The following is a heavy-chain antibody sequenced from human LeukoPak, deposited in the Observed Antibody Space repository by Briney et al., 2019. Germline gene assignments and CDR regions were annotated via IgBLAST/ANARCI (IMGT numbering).Heavy chain of an antibody. Sequence: GGSLRLSCAASGFTFSSYSMNWVRQAPGKGLEWVSSISSSSSYIYYADSVKGRFTISRDNAKNSLYLQMNSLRAEDTAVYYCARAPPPLGSSWYVYYYYGMDVWGQGTTVTVSS. J-gene: IGHJ6*02. CDR1: GFTFSSYS. CDR3: ARAPPPLGSSWYVYYYYGMDV. D-gene: IGHD6-13*01. CDR2: ISSSSSYI. V-gene: IGHV3-21*01.